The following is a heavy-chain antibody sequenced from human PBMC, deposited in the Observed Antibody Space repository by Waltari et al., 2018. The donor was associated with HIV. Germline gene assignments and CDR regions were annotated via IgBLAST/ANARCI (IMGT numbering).Heavy chain of an antibody. D-gene: IGHD5-18*01. CDR3: VTSGYNFVEFGHRLDF. CDR1: GFTFELLA. CDR2: ISRSASAT. V-gene: IGHV3-23*01. Sequence: EVQFLESGGGLVRPGGYLRLSGLASGFTFELLAFTWVRQAPGKGLEWVSSISRSASATYYADSVKGRATISRDNSMDMLSLHINSLTVDDAAVYHCVTSGYNFVEFGHRLDFWGRGILVTVS. J-gene: IGHJ4*02.